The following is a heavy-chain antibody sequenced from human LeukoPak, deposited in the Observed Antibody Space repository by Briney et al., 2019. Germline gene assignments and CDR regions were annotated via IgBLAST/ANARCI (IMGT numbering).Heavy chain of an antibody. J-gene: IGHJ3*02. V-gene: IGHV3-74*03. CDR3: AREIGSYAAFDI. CDR2: INDDGRTT. Sequence: GGSLRLSCAASGFTFSYYWMHWVRQAPGEGLVWVSRINDDGRTTTYADSVKGRITISRDNAKNSVLLQMNSLRAEDTAVYYCAREIGSYAAFDIWGQGTMVTVSS. CDR1: GFTFSYYW. D-gene: IGHD1-26*01.